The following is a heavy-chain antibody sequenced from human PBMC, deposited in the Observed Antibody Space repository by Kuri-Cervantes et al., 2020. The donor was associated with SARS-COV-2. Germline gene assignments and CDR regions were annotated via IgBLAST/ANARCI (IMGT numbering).Heavy chain of an antibody. Sequence: ASVKVSCKASGYTFINYGIGWVRQAPGQGLEWMGWISPYNFNKNYAQKFQGRTTMTTDTSTNTVYMELRSLRSEDTAVYYCARGGGATGIGGFDYWGQGTLVTVSS. J-gene: IGHJ4*02. CDR1: GYTFINYG. CDR2: ISPYNFNK. D-gene: IGHD1-26*01. CDR3: ARGGGATGIGGFDY. V-gene: IGHV1-18*01.